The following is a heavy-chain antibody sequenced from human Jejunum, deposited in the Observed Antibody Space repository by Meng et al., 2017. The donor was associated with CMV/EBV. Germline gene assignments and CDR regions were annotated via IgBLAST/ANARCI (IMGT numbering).Heavy chain of an antibody. J-gene: IGHJ5*02. D-gene: IGHD2-2*01. CDR2: INHSGST. Sequence: YYWSWIRQPPGKGLEWIGEINHSGSTNYNPSLKSRVTISVDTSKNQFSLKLSSVTAADTAVYYCARNPPICGTTSCYRAENWFDPWGQGTRVTVSS. CDR1: YY. V-gene: IGHV4-34*01. CDR3: ARNPPICGTTSCYRAENWFDP.